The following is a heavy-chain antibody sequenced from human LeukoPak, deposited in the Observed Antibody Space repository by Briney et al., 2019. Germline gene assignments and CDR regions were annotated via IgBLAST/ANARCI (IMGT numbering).Heavy chain of an antibody. D-gene: IGHD3-10*01. J-gene: IGHJ4*02. CDR1: GYTFTSHY. Sequence: RASVKVSCKASGYTFTSHYMHWVRQAPGQGLEWMGLINPTGSSTGYAQKFQGRVTMTRDTSISTAYMELSRLRSDDTAVYYCARDSGERGSGSYLIAYWGQGTLVTVSS. V-gene: IGHV1-46*01. CDR2: INPTGSST. CDR3: ARDSGERGSGSYLIAY.